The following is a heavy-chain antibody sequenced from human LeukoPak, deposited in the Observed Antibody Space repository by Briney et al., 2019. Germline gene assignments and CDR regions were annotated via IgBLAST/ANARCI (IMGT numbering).Heavy chain of an antibody. CDR1: GFTFSSYG. Sequence: GGSLRLSCAASGFTFSSYGMHWVRQAPGKGLEWVSAIYSGGSTYYADSVKGRFTISRDNSKNTLYLQMNSLRAEDTAVYYCAKGRVWGSEGPFDYWGQGTLVTVSS. J-gene: IGHJ4*02. D-gene: IGHD6-6*01. V-gene: IGHV3-23*05. CDR3: AKGRVWGSEGPFDY. CDR2: IYSGGST.